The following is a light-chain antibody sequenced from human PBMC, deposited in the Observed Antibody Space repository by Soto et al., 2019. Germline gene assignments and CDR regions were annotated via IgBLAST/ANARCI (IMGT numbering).Light chain of an antibody. V-gene: IGLV2-14*01. CDR3: SSYTSSSTLV. Sequence: QSVLTQPASVSGSPGQSITISCSGTSSDVGGYNYVSWYQQHPGKAPKLMIYDVGNRPSGVSNRFSGSKSGNTASLTISGLRAEDEADYYCSSYTSSSTLVFGTGTKLTVL. CDR2: DVG. J-gene: IGLJ1*01. CDR1: SSDVGGYNY.